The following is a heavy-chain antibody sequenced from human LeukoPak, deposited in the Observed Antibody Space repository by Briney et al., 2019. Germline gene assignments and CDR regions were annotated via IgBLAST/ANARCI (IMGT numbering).Heavy chain of an antibody. CDR2: ISSSSSYI. CDR1: GFTFSSYS. V-gene: IGHV3-21*01. Sequence: PGGSLRLSCAASGFTFSSYSMNWVRQAPGKGLEWVSSISSSSSYIYYVDSVKGRFTISRDNAKNSLYLQMNSLRAEDTAVYYCARVPLRFLEWDQFDYWGQGTLVTVSS. J-gene: IGHJ4*02. CDR3: ARVPLRFLEWDQFDY. D-gene: IGHD3-3*01.